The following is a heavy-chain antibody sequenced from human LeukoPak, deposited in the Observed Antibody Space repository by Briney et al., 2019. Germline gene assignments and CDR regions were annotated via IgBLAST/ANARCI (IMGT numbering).Heavy chain of an antibody. CDR1: GFSFSHYA. D-gene: IGHD1-7*01. CDR3: ARKGGNSSPGNYFDY. CDR2: ISESGAST. Sequence: GGSLRLSCAASGFSFSHYAMRWVRHAPGKGLEWVSTISESGASTFYRDSVKGRFTMSRDSSKNTVFLQMSSLRGEDTAVYYCARKGGNSSPGNYFDYWGQGTLVTVSS. J-gene: IGHJ4*02. V-gene: IGHV3-23*01.